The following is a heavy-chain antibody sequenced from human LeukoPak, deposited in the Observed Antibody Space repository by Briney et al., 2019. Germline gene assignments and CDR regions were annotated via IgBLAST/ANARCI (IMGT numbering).Heavy chain of an antibody. CDR2: ISYDGSNK. Sequence: GGSLRLSCAASGFTFSSYAMHWVRPAPGKGLEWVAVISYDGSNKYYADSVKGRFTISRDNSKNTLYLQMNSLRAEDTAVYYCARDLWDGSGSRYYYYGMDVWGKGTTVTVSS. CDR3: ARDLWDGSGSRYYYYGMDV. J-gene: IGHJ6*04. CDR1: GFTFSSYA. D-gene: IGHD3-10*01. V-gene: IGHV3-30*04.